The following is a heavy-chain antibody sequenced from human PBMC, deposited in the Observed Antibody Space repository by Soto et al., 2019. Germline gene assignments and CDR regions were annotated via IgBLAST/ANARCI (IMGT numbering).Heavy chain of an antibody. Sequence: QVQLVQSGAEVKKPGASVKVSCKASGYTFTSYDINWVRQATGQGLEWMGWMNPNSGNTGYAQKFQGRVTMTRNTSISTAYMELSSLRSEDTAVYYCARGEKAAQYFYCYYYMDGWGKGTTVTVSS. CDR1: GYTFTSYD. V-gene: IGHV1-8*01. CDR2: MNPNSGNT. CDR3: ARGEKAAQYFYCYYYMDG. J-gene: IGHJ6*03. D-gene: IGHD2-15*01.